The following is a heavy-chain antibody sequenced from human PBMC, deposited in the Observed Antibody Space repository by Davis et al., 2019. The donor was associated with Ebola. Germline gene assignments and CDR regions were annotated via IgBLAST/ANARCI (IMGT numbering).Heavy chain of an antibody. Sequence: HTGGSLRLSCAASGFTFSSYWMHWVRQAPGKGLVWVSRINSDGSSTSYADSVKGRFTISRDNVKNSLYLQMNSLRDEDTAVYHCARASADRSDYWGQGTLVTVSS. V-gene: IGHV3-74*01. CDR3: ARASADRSDY. J-gene: IGHJ4*02. D-gene: IGHD3-3*01. CDR2: INSDGSST. CDR1: GFTFSSYW.